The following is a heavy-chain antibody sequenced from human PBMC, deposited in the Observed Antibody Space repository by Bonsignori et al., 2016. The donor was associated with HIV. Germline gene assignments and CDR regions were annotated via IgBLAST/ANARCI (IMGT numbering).Heavy chain of an antibody. Sequence: WIRQPPGKGLEWVSVIYSGGSSTYYADSVKGRFTISRDNSKNTLYLQMNSLRAEDTAVYYCALLDFGYCSGGSCYPFDYWGQGTLVTVSS. V-gene: IGHV3-23*03. CDR3: ALLDFGYCSGGSCYPFDY. D-gene: IGHD2-15*01. J-gene: IGHJ4*02. CDR2: IYSGGSST.